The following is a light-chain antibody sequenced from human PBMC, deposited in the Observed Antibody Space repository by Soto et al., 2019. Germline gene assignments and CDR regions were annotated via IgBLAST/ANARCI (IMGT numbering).Light chain of an antibody. Sequence: QSVLTQPASVSGSPGQSITISCTGSSSDVGDYNYVSWYQQHPGKAPKVMIYDVSNRPSGVSNRFSSSKSGNTASLTISGLQAEDAADYYCSSYTSSSTLVFGGGTQLTVL. CDR2: DVS. J-gene: IGLJ3*02. V-gene: IGLV2-14*01. CDR3: SSYTSSSTLV. CDR1: SSDVGDYNY.